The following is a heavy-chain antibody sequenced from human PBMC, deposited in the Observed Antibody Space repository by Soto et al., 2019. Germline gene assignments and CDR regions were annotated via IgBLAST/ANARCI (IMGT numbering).Heavy chain of an antibody. V-gene: IGHV1-18*04. D-gene: IGHD2-15*01. CDR3: ARDAEDVVVPIRRGMDV. CDR1: GYTFTSYL. J-gene: IGHJ6*02. Sequence: SVKVSCKASGYTFTSYLISWVRQAPGRGLEWMGWISAYNGNTNYAQKLQGRVTMTTDTSTSTAYMELRSLRSDDTAVYYCARDAEDVVVPIRRGMDVWGQGTTVTVSS. CDR2: ISAYNGNT.